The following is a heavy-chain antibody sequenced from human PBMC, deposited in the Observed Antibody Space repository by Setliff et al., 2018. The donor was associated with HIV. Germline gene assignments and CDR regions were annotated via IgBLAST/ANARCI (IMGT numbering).Heavy chain of an antibody. D-gene: IGHD3-22*01. V-gene: IGHV3-30*04. Sequence: GGSLRLSCAASGFTFSSYAMHGVRQAPDKGLEWVAVISYDGSNKYYADSVKGRFTISRDNSKNTLYLQMNSLRAEDTPVYYCAKDWNYYDSSGYYFRPNWFDSWGQGILVTVSS. CDR1: GFTFSSYA. J-gene: IGHJ5*01. CDR3: AKDWNYYDSSGYYFRPNWFDS. CDR2: ISYDGSNK.